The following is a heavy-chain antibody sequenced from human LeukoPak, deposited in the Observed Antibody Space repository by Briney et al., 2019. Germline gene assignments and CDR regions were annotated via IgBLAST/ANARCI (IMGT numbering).Heavy chain of an antibody. V-gene: IGHV3-30*02. CDR1: GFIFSSYA. J-gene: IGHJ5*02. CDR2: TRFDDSYK. CDR3: AKSSAGITWFDP. D-gene: IGHD1-1*01. Sequence: GGSLRLSCAASGFIFSSYAMHWVRQAPGKGPEWVAFTRFDDSYKAYGDSVKGRFTISRDNSKNTLYLQMDSLRSDDTAVYYCAKSSAGITWFDPWGQGTLVTVSS.